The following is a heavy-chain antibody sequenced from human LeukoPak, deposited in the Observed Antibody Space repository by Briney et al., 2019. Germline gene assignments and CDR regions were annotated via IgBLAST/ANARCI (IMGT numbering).Heavy chain of an antibody. CDR3: ATTVTYSSSWFDP. CDR2: FDPEDGET. CDR1: GYTFTSYG. Sequence: GASVKVSCKASGYTFTSYGITWVRQAPGKGLEWMGGFDPEDGETIYAQKFQGRVTMTEDTSTDTAYMELSSLRSEDTAVYYCATTVTYSSSWFDPWGQGTLVTVSS. V-gene: IGHV1-24*01. J-gene: IGHJ5*02. D-gene: IGHD6-13*01.